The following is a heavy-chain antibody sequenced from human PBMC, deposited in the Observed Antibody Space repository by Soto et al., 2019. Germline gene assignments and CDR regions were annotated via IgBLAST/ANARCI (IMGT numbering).Heavy chain of an antibody. D-gene: IGHD6-6*01. CDR1: GYSFTIYW. CDR3: ATVHSTSRSFDS. J-gene: IGHJ4*02. Sequence: PGESLKISCKGSGYSFTIYWIGWVRQMPGKGLEWMGIIYPGDSDTRYSPSFQGQVTISADKSISTAYLQMSSLRAEDTAVYYCATVHSTSRSFDSWGQGTLVTVSS. V-gene: IGHV5-51*01. CDR2: IYPGDSDT.